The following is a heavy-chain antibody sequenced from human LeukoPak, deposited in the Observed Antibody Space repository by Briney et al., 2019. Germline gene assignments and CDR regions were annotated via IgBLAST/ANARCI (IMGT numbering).Heavy chain of an antibody. D-gene: IGHD3/OR15-3a*01. CDR3: ATNKDWAEAD. V-gene: IGHV4-59*03. CDR2: IYYRGDI. Sequence: SETLSLTCSVSDGSIRTYYWSWIRQPPGQGLEWIGNIYYRGDINYNPSLKSRVIISIDTSKNQFSLKVTSLTAADTAVYYCATNKDWAEADWGQGTLVIVSS. J-gene: IGHJ4*02. CDR1: DGSIRTYY.